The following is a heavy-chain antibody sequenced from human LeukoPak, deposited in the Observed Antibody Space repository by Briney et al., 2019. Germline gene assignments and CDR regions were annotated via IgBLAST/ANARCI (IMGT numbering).Heavy chain of an antibody. CDR1: EYTFTVYY. CDR2: INPNSGDT. Sequence: ASVKVSCKASEYTFTVYYMHWVRQAPGQGLEWMGWINPNSGDTNYAQKFQGRVTMTRDPSISTAYMELSRLRSDDTGVYYCARDAWLVGTTNLYYFDYWGQGTLVTVSS. J-gene: IGHJ4*02. V-gene: IGHV1-2*02. CDR3: ARDAWLVGTTNLYYFDY. D-gene: IGHD1-26*01.